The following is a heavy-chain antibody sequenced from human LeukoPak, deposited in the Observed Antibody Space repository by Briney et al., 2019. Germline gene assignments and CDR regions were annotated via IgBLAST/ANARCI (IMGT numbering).Heavy chain of an antibody. D-gene: IGHD3-3*01. CDR1: GLTLSNYW. CDR3: ARDASAYY. Sequence: PGGSLRLSCVAPGLTLSNYWMSWVRQAPGKGLEWVATIKPDGSEKYYVDSVKGRFTISRDNAKRSLFLQMDSLRAEDTAAYYCARDASAYYWGQGTLVTVSS. V-gene: IGHV3-7*01. CDR2: IKPDGSEK. J-gene: IGHJ4*02.